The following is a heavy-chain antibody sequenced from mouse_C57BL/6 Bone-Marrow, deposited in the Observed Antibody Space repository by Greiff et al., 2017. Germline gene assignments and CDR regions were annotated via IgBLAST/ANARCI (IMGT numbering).Heavy chain of an antibody. CDR2: IYPSDSET. D-gene: IGHD2-1*01. V-gene: IGHV1-61*01. CDR1: GCTFTSYW. Sequence: QVQLQQPGAELVRPGSSVKLSCKASGCTFTSYWMDWVKQRPGQGLEWIGNIYPSDSETHYNQKFKDKATLTVDKSSSTAYMQLSSLTSEDSAVYYCARWTYGKSYWGQGTTLTVSS. J-gene: IGHJ2*01. CDR3: ARWTYGKSY.